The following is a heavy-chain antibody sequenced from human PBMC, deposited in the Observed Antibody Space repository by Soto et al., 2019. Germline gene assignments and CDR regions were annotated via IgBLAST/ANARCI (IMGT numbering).Heavy chain of an antibody. V-gene: IGHV1-58*02. CDR2: IVVGSGDT. J-gene: IGHJ6*02. CDR1: GFTFTSSA. Sequence: SVKVSCKASGFTFTSSAMQWVRQARGQRLEWIGWIVVGSGDTHYADSVRGRFTISRDNSKNTLYLQMNSLRAEDTAVYYCARSRTGTTYGGMDVWGQGTTVTVSS. D-gene: IGHD1-7*01. CDR3: ARSRTGTTYGGMDV.